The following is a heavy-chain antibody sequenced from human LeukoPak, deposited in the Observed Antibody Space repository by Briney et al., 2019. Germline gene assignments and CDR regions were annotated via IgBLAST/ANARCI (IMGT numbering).Heavy chain of an antibody. D-gene: IGHD4-23*01. CDR1: GFTVSSNY. V-gene: IGHV4-4*02. Sequence: PGGSLRLSCAVSGFTVSSNYMSWVRQAPGKGLEWIGEIDHSGTTNYNPSLKSRVTISVDKSKNQFSLKVSSVTAADTAVYYCASRVKGSGGNSDWGQGTLVTVSS. J-gene: IGHJ4*02. CDR2: IDHSGTT. CDR3: ASRVKGSGGNSD.